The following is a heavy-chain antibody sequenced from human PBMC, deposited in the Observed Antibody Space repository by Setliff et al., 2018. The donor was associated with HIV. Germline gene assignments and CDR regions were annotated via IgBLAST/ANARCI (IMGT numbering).Heavy chain of an antibody. CDR2: ISAYNDNT. D-gene: IGHD3-3*01. CDR1: GYTFSSYG. Sequence: ASVKVSCKASGYTFSSYGVSWVRQAPGQGLEWMGWISAYNDNTNYAQKLQGRVTMTRDTSTSTVYMELNSLRSEDTAVYYCARGPLSIFAVVPRFDTWGQGTLVTVSS. CDR3: ARGPLSIFAVVPRFDT. V-gene: IGHV1-18*01. J-gene: IGHJ5*02.